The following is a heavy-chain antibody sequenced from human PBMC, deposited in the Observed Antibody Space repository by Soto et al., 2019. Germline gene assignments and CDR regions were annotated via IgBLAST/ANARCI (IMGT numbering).Heavy chain of an antibody. CDR2: VFSSGSA. V-gene: IGHV4-59*01. D-gene: IGHD4-17*01. Sequence: QVQLRESGPTVVKPSETLSLTCTVSGGSINNYHWSWIRQPPGRGQEWIGYVFSSGSANYNPSLKSRVTISVDTSKNQFSLNLASVTAADTAVYFCARDTPLTDADYDEDYYYGMDVWGQGTTVTVSS. J-gene: IGHJ6*02. CDR3: ARDTPLTDADYDEDYYYGMDV. CDR1: GGSINNYH.